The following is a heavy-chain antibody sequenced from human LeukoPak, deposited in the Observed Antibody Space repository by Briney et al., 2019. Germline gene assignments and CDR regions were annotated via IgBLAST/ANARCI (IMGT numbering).Heavy chain of an antibody. Sequence: GGSLRLSCVASGFTFTSYYMSWVRQAPGKGLEWVANINLDGSEQYYVDSVKGRFTISRDNAKNSLYLQMNSLWAEDTAVYYCAREVAVGIGAYNFWGQGTLLTVSS. CDR2: INLDGSEQ. CDR3: AREVAVGIGAYNF. J-gene: IGHJ4*02. V-gene: IGHV3-7*01. D-gene: IGHD6-13*01. CDR1: GFTFTSYY.